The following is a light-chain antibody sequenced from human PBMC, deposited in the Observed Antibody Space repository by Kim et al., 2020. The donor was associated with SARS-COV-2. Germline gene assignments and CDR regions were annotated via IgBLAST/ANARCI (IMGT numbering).Light chain of an antibody. V-gene: IGKV3-15*01. CDR3: QQYNNWPPLT. CDR1: QSVSSN. J-gene: IGKJ4*01. Sequence: SPGESTPLSCSASQSVSSNLAWYQQKPGQAPRLLIYGASTRATGIPARFSGSGSGTEFTLTISSLQSEDFAVYYCQQYNNWPPLTFGGGTKVDIK. CDR2: GAS.